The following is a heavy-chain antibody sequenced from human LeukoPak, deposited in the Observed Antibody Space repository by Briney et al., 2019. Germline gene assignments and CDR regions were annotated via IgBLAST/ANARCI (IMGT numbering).Heavy chain of an antibody. Sequence: GGSLRLSCAASGFNFNIYGMHWVRQAPGRGLEWVTFIRYDGSPKYNTDSVKGRFTVSRDNSKNTLYLQMHSLRAEDTAVCYCAKESHNYYYYHMDVWGKGTTVTVSS. CDR2: IRYDGSPK. J-gene: IGHJ6*04. CDR1: GFNFNIYG. CDR3: AKESHNYYYYHMDV. V-gene: IGHV3-30*02. D-gene: IGHD3-10*01.